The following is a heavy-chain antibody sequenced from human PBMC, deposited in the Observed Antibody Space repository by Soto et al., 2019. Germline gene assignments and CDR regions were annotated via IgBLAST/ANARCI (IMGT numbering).Heavy chain of an antibody. J-gene: IGHJ6*02. CDR1: GDSINNSGYY. Sequence: SETLCLTCTVSGDSINNSGYYWGWIRQPPGKGLEWIASIYYRGTTYYNPSLSSRVNISVDKSQNQMSLKLTSVTAADTAVYYCATVIPSADVPAAMLTGQDVWGQGTTITVSS. CDR3: ATVIPSADVPAAMLTGQDV. V-gene: IGHV4-39*01. CDR2: IYYRGTT. D-gene: IGHD2-2*01.